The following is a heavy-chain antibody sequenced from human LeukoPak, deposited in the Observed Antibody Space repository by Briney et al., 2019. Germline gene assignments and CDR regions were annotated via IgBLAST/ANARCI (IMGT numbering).Heavy chain of an antibody. CDR2: ANEDGSQR. J-gene: IGHJ6*02. CDR1: GFTFSNYW. Sequence: GGSLRLSCAASGFTFSNYWMTWVRQASGKGLAWVANANEDGSQRYYVDSVKGRFTISRDNTKQSLYLQMNSLRAEDTAVYYCVREDMSGATSNYYYYGMDVWGQGTTVTVSS. V-gene: IGHV3-7*01. D-gene: IGHD1-1*01. CDR3: VREDMSGATSNYYYYGMDV.